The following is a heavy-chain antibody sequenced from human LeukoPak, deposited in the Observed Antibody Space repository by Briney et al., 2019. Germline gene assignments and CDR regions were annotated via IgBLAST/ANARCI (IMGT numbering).Heavy chain of an antibody. CDR3: ARDRDYGSGIFDY. Sequence: GASVNVSCKASGYTFTPYYMHWVRQAPGQGREWMGWINPNSGGTNYAQKFQGRVTMTRDTPISTAYMELNRLRSDDTAVYYCARDRDYGSGIFDYWGQGTLVTVSS. CDR1: GYTFTPYY. V-gene: IGHV1-2*02. CDR2: INPNSGGT. D-gene: IGHD3-10*01. J-gene: IGHJ4*02.